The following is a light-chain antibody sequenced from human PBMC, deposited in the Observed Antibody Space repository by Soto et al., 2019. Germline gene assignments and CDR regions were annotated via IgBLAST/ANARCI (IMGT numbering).Light chain of an antibody. CDR2: DAS. V-gene: IGKV1-5*01. CDR3: QQYNSYWT. Sequence: DIQMTQSPSTLSASVGDRVTITCRASHSISSLLALYQQKPAKAPKLLIYDASSLESAVPSRFSGSGSGIEFTLTISSLHPDDFATYYCQQYNSYWTFGQGTKVDI. J-gene: IGKJ1*01. CDR1: HSISSL.